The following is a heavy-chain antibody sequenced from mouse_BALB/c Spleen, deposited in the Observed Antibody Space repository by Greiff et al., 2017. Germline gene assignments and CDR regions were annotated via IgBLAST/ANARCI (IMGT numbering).Heavy chain of an antibody. CDR2: INPGSGGT. CDR1: GYAFTNYL. J-gene: IGHJ2*01. D-gene: IGHD1-1*01. CDR3: ARSNYGSRNFDY. Sequence: VKLQQSGAELVRPGTSVKVSCKASGYAFTNYLIEWVKQRPGQGLEWIGVINPGSGGTNYNEKFKGKATLTADKSSSTAYMQLSSLTSDDSAVYFCARSNYGSRNFDYWGQGTTLTVSS. V-gene: IGHV1-54*03.